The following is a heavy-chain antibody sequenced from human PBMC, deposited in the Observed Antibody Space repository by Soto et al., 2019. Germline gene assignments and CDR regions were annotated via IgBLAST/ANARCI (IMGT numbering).Heavy chain of an antibody. V-gene: IGHV3-30-3*01. CDR2: ISYDGSNK. J-gene: IGHJ4*02. CDR1: GFTFSSYA. D-gene: IGHD1-20*01. CDR3: ASFGITGTTALAFDY. Sequence: GGSLRLSCAASGFTFSSYAMHWVRQAPGKGLEWVAVISYDGSNKYYADSVKGRFTISRDNSKNTLYLQMNRLRAEDTAVYYCASFGITGTTALAFDYWGQGNLVTVSS.